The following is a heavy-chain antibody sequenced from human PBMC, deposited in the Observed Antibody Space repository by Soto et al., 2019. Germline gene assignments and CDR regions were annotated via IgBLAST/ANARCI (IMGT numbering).Heavy chain of an antibody. D-gene: IGHD4-17*01. J-gene: IGHJ4*02. Sequence: ASVKVCCKASGYTITSYAMHWVRQAPGQRLEWMGWINAGNGNTKYSQKFQGRVTITRDTSASTAYMELSSLRSEDTAVYYCARDPDYGDYGTSPADDYWGQGTLVTVSS. CDR2: INAGNGNT. V-gene: IGHV1-3*01. CDR1: GYTITSYA. CDR3: ARDPDYGDYGTSPADDY.